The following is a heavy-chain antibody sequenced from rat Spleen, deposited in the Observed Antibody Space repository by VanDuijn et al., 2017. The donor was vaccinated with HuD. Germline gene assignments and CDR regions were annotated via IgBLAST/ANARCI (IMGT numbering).Heavy chain of an antibody. V-gene: IGHV5-29*01. D-gene: IGHD1-7*01. J-gene: IGHJ2*01. Sequence: EVQLVESGGDLVQPGRSLKLSCAASGFTFSNYGMAWVRQAPTKGLEWVASITYDAFSTNYRDSVKGRFTISRDNAKSTLYLQMDSLRSEDTATYYCVRRDYGYPFDYWGQGVVVTVSS. CDR2: ITYDAFST. CDR3: VRRDYGYPFDY. CDR1: GFTFSNYG.